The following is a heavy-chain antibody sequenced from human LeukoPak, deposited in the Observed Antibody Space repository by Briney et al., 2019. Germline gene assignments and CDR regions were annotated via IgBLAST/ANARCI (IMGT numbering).Heavy chain of an antibody. CDR3: ARGGGGYDFYAFDY. Sequence: SETLSLTCNVSGASIRSGDHYWSWLRQPPGKGLEWIGYIYFSGSLYYSPSLKGRLTISVDTSKNQFSLKLSSVTAADTAIYYCARGGGGYDFYAFDYWGQGALVAVSS. CDR1: GASIRSGDHY. CDR2: IYFSGSL. J-gene: IGHJ4*02. D-gene: IGHD3/OR15-3a*01. V-gene: IGHV4-30-4*01.